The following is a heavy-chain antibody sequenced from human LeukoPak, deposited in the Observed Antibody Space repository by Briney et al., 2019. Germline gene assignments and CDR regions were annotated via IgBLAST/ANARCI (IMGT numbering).Heavy chain of an antibody. CDR3: ARDRRYNWNYVSDY. D-gene: IGHD1-7*01. CDR2: NSAYNGNT. Sequence: ASVKVSCKASGYTFTSYGISWVRQAPGQGLEWMGWNSAYNGNTNYAQKLQGRVTMTTDTSTSTAYMELRSLRSDDTAVYYCARDRRYNWNYVSDYWGQGTLVTVSS. J-gene: IGHJ4*02. V-gene: IGHV1-18*01. CDR1: GYTFTSYG.